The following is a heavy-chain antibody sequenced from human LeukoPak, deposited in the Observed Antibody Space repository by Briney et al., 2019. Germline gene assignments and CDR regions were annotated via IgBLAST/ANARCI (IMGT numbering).Heavy chain of an antibody. CDR3: AKGSLSVPHSSDWYRF. D-gene: IGHD6-13*01. J-gene: IGHJ4*02. V-gene: IGHV3-53*01. CDR1: GFTVSNNY. CDR2: IYSAGGT. Sequence: GGSLRLSCAASGFTVSNNYMSWVRRAAGKGLEWVALIYSAGGTYYADSVRGRFTISRDNSKNTLYLQMNSLRADDTAVYYCAKGSLSVPHSSDWYRFWGQGTLVTVSS.